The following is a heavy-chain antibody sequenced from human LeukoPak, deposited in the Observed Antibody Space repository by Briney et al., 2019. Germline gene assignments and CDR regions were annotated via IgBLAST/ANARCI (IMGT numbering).Heavy chain of an antibody. J-gene: IGHJ4*02. V-gene: IGHV3-7*01. CDR2: IKEDGSET. CDR3: ARETPRRGETRDGYR. Sequence: GGSLRLSCAASGFTFKKYWMNWVRQVPGKGLECVANIKEDGSETYYADSVKGRFTISRDNPKNLLFLQINSLRVEDTAVYYCARETPRRGETRDGYRWGQGTLVTVSS. D-gene: IGHD5-24*01. CDR1: GFTFKKYW.